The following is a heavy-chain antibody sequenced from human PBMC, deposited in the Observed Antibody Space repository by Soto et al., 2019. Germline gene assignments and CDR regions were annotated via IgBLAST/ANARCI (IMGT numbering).Heavy chain of an antibody. V-gene: IGHV3-49*04. D-gene: IGHD3-22*01. Sequence: GSLRLSCSCSGLAFGDEGLNWVRQAPGKGLEWIGLIRSKSYSATTEYAASVRGRFTISRDDSKSIVYLQMNSLKSEDTAVYSCVYSSACAYYFSAID. CDR2: IRSKSYSATT. CDR3: VYSSACAYYFSAID. J-gene: IGHJ6*01. CDR1: GLAFGDEG.